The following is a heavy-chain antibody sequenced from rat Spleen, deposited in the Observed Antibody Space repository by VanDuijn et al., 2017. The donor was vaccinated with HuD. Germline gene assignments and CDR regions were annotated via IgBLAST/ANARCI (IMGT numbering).Heavy chain of an antibody. Sequence: EVQLVESDGGLVQPGRSLKLSCAASGFTFSDYYMAWVRQAPTKGLEWVATFSYDDKTTYYRDSVKGRFTISRDNAKSTLSLQMDSLRSEDTATYYCVRRHYGYTDYFDYWGQGVMVTVSS. D-gene: IGHD1-9*01. J-gene: IGHJ2*01. CDR1: GFTFSDYY. CDR3: VRRHYGYTDYFDY. CDR2: FSYDDKTT. V-gene: IGHV5-29*01.